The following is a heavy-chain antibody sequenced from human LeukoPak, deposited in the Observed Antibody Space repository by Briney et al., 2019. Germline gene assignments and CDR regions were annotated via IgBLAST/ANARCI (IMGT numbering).Heavy chain of an antibody. CDR3: ASGSYGGLGSVNWFDP. CDR2: INTNTGNP. CDR1: GYTFTSYA. J-gene: IGHJ5*02. V-gene: IGHV7-4-1*02. D-gene: IGHD3-10*01. Sequence: ASVKVSCKASGYTFTSYAMNWVRQAPGQGLEWMGWINTNTGNPTYAQGFTGRFVFSLDTSVSTAYLQISSLKAEDTAVYYCASGSYGGLGSVNWFDPWGQGTLVTVSS.